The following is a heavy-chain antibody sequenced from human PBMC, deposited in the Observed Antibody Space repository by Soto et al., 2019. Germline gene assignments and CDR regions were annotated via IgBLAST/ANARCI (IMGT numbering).Heavy chain of an antibody. CDR1: GTSISSTFW. V-gene: IGHV4-4*02. CDR3: AKKEMARTGVPYYYDY. Sequence: SETLSLTCAVSGTSISSTFWWTWVRQPPGKGLEWIGEIYHSGSTKYNPSLKSRVTISVDKSNNQFSLELRAVTAADTAVYYCAKKEMARTGVPYYYDYWGQGILVTVSS. J-gene: IGHJ4*02. D-gene: IGHD2-8*01. CDR2: IYHSGST.